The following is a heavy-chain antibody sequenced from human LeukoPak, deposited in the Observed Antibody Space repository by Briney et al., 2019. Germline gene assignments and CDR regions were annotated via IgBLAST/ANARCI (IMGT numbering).Heavy chain of an antibody. D-gene: IGHD1-20*01. CDR3: AHSDNWNDPPFN. Sequence: SGPTLAKPTQTLTLTCTFSGFSRSPSRVGVGWIRQPPGKALEWLALIYWNDDKRYSPSLKSRLTITKDTSKNQVVLTMTNMDPVDTATYYCAHSDNWNDPPFNWGQGTLVTVSS. V-gene: IGHV2-5*01. J-gene: IGHJ4*02. CDR2: IYWNDDK. CDR1: GFSRSPSRVG.